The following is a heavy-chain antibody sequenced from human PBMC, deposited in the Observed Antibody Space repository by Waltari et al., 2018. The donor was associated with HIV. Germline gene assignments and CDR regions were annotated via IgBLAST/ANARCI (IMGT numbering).Heavy chain of an antibody. J-gene: IGHJ4*02. CDR3: ATDVSEYFGLDY. Sequence: EVQLVESGGGLVQPGESLRLSCTASGFPFSRYWMHWVRQAPGKGLVWVARINGDGRHASYADSVKGRFTISRDNAENTVSLQMNSLRGEDTAVYYCATDVSEYFGLDYWGQGTLVTVSS. CDR2: INGDGRHA. CDR1: GFPFSRYW. D-gene: IGHD6-6*01. V-gene: IGHV3-74*01.